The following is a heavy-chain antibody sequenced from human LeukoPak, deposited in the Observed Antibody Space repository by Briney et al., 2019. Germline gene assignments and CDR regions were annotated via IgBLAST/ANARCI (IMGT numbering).Heavy chain of an antibody. CDR1: GGSISSSSYY. J-gene: IGHJ3*02. CDR3: ATNYCSGGSCYSEGAFDI. V-gene: IGHV4-39*01. D-gene: IGHD2-15*01. Sequence: SETLSLTCTVSGGSISSSSYYWGSIRQPPGKGLEWIGSVYYSGSTYYNPSLKSRVTISVDTSKNQFSLKLSSVTAADTAVYYCATNYCSGGSCYSEGAFDIWGQGTMVTVSS. CDR2: VYYSGST.